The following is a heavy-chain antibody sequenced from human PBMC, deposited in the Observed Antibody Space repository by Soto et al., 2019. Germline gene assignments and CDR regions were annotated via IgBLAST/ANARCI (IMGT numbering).Heavy chain of an antibody. CDR1: GFSFTNNEVG. CDR2: IYWNGDK. V-gene: IGHV2-5*01. J-gene: IGHJ5*02. CDR3: AHKVKNWDYFKGWLDH. D-gene: IGHD7-27*01. Sequence: SGPTLVNPTETLTLTCTFSGFSFTNNEVGVGWIRQPPGEALEWLALIYWNGDKRYSPSLKTRLTVTKDTSLDQVVLTMTDMDPADTATHFRAHKVKNWDYFKGWLDHWGQGIVGIVSS.